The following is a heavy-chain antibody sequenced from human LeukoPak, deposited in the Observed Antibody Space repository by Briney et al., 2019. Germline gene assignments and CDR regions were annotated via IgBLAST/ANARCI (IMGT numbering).Heavy chain of an antibody. CDR3: AKVLLRALDYMDV. CDR1: GFTFTSYS. CDR2: ISGSGGST. D-gene: IGHD2-15*01. J-gene: IGHJ6*03. V-gene: IGHV3-23*01. Sequence: GGSLRLSCAASGFTFTSYSMNWVRQAPGKGLEWVSAISGSGGSTYYADFVKGRFTISRDNSKSTLYLQMNNLRADDTAVYYCAKVLLRALDYMDVWGKGTTVTVSS.